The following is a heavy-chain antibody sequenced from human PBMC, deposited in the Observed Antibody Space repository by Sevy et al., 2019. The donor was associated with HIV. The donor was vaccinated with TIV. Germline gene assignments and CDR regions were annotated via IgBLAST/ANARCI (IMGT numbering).Heavy chain of an antibody. CDR1: GFTFNSYG. CDR3: AREGIAVAGIGYYFDY. D-gene: IGHD6-19*01. V-gene: IGHV3-33*01. Sequence: GGSLRLSCAASGFTFNSYGMHWVRQAPGKGLEWVAVIWYDGKNKEYADSVKGRFTVSRDNSKNTLYLQMNRLRAEDTAVYYCAREGIAVAGIGYYFDYWGRGTLVTVSS. J-gene: IGHJ4*02. CDR2: IWYDGKNK.